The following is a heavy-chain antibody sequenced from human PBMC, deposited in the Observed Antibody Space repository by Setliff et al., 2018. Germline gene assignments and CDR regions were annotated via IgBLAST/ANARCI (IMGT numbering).Heavy chain of an antibody. CDR1: GGTFRTDG. Sequence: SVKVSCKASGGTFRTDGFNWVRQAPGQGLEWMGRIIPVFGTAKYAQKFQGRVTITADESTSTAYMEVRSLRSEDTAVFYCARDTHWGQGTLVTVS. CDR3: ARDTH. V-gene: IGHV1-69*13. CDR2: IIPVFGTA. J-gene: IGHJ4*02.